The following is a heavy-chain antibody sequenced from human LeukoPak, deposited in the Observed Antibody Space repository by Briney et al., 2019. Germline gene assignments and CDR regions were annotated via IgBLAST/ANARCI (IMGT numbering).Heavy chain of an antibody. Sequence: ASVKVSCKASGYSFTSYDINWVRQAPGQGLEWMGIINPSGGSTSYAQKFQGRVTMTRDMSTSTVYMELSSLRSEDTAVYYCARGSGLSYYYYMDVWGKGTTVTVSS. CDR2: INPSGGST. V-gene: IGHV1-46*01. CDR1: GYSFTSYD. CDR3: ARGSGLSYYYYMDV. J-gene: IGHJ6*03.